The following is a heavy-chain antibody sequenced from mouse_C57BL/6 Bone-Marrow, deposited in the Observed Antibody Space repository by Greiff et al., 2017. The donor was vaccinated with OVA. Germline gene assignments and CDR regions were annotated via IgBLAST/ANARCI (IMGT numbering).Heavy chain of an antibody. J-gene: IGHJ3*01. CDR1: GFTFNTYA. CDR3: VRGPFAY. V-gene: IGHV10-3*01. CDR2: IRSKSSNNAT. Sequence: EVQLVESGGGLVQPKGSLKLSCAASGFTFNTYAMHWVRQAPGKGLEWVARIRSKSSNNATYYADSVKDRFTISRDDSKSMLYLQMNNLKTEDTALYYCVRGPFAYWGQGTLVTVSA.